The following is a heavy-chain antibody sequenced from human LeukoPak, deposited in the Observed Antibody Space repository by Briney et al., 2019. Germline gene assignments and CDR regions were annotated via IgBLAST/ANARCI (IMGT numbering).Heavy chain of an antibody. CDR2: IRSDGVEK. J-gene: IGHJ4*02. Sequence: GGSLRLSCTAAGFSLSMYWMSWVRQAPGKGLEWVANIRSDGVEKYYVDSVRGRFTISTDTAKNTLYLQMNSLRADDTAVYYCAREDYYDSSGFGGGYWGQGTLVTVSS. V-gene: IGHV3-7*03. CDR1: GFSLSMYW. D-gene: IGHD3-22*01. CDR3: AREDYYDSSGFGGGY.